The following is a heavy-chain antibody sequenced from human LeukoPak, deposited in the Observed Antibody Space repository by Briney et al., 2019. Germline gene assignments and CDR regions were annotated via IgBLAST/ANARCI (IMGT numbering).Heavy chain of an antibody. Sequence: PGGSLRLSCAASGFTFSSYAMSWVRQAPGKGLEWVSAISGSGGSTYYADSVKGRFTISRDNSKNTLYLQMNSLRAEDTAVYYCARWRGGMGLVNPPYVDYWGQGTLVTVSS. CDR3: ARWRGGMGLVNPPYVDY. D-gene: IGHD3-3*01. V-gene: IGHV3-23*01. CDR2: ISGSGGST. J-gene: IGHJ4*02. CDR1: GFTFSSYA.